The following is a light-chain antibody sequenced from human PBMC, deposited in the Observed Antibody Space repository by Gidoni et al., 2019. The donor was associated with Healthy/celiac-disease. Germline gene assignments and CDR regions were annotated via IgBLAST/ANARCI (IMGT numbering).Light chain of an antibody. CDR1: NMGSKS. CDR3: QVWDSRSVV. J-gene: IGLJ2*01. V-gene: IGLV3-21*02. CDR2: DDS. Sequence: SSVLPQPPAVSVAQGQTARFTCGGNNMGSKSGHWYQQKPGQAPVLVVYDDSDRPSGIPERFSGSNSGNTATLAISRVEAGDEADYYCQVWDSRSVVFGGGTKLTVL.